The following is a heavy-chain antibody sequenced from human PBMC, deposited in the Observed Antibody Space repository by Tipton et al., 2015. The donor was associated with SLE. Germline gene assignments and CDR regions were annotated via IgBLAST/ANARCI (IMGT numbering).Heavy chain of an antibody. Sequence: SLRLSCAASGFTFSSYDMHWVRQATGKGLEWVSAIGTAGDTYYPGSVKGRFTISRENAKNSLYLQMNSLRAGDMAVYYCARAVAGTGRGAFDIWGQGTMVTVSS. J-gene: IGHJ3*02. CDR3: ARAVAGTGRGAFDI. V-gene: IGHV3-13*01. D-gene: IGHD6-19*01. CDR1: GFTFSSYD. CDR2: IGTAGDT.